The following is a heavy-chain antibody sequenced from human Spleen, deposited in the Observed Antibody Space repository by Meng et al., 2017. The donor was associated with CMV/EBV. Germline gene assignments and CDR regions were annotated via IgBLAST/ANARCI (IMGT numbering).Heavy chain of an antibody. D-gene: IGHD3-3*01. CDR3: ARVPTILEWLFLGY. J-gene: IGHJ4*02. Sequence: ASVKVSCKASGYPFSIYGFSWVRQAPGQGLEWMGWISTYNDDTNIAQKFQGRITMTIDTSTSTAYMELRSLRSDDTAVYYCARVPTILEWLFLGYWGQGTLVTVSS. V-gene: IGHV1-18*04. CDR1: GYPFSIYG. CDR2: ISTYNDDT.